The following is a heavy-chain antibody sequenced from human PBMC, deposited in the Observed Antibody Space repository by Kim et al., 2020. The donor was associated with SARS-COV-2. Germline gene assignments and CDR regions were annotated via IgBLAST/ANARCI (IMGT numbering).Heavy chain of an antibody. D-gene: IGHD3-16*01. CDR3: ARGGSGYVAY. V-gene: IGHV4-59*01. J-gene: IGHJ4*02. CDR2: IYYSGST. CDR1: GGSINSYH. Sequence: ETLSLTCTVSGGSINSYHWSWLRQPPGKGLEWIGYIYYSGSTNYNPSLKSRVTISVDTSKNQFSLKLNSVTAADTAVYYCARGGSGYVAYWGQGTLVT.